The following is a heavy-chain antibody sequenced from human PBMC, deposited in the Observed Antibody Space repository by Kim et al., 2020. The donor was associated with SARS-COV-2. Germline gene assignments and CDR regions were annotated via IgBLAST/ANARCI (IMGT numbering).Heavy chain of an antibody. D-gene: IGHD6-13*01. CDR2: INHSGST. CDR1: GGSFSGYY. V-gene: IGHV4-34*01. CDR3: ASTQIAAAPI. Sequence: SETLSLTCAVYGGSFSGYYWSWIRQPPGKGLEWIGEINHSGSTNYNPSLKSRVTISVDTSKNQFSLKLSSVTAADTAVYYCASTQIAAAPIWGQGTLVTVSS. J-gene: IGHJ4*02.